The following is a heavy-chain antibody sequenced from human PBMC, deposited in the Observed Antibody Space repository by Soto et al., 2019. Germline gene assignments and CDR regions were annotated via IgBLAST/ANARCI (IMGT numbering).Heavy chain of an antibody. CDR1: GGSINSNXW. Sequence: QVQLQESGPGLVKPSGTLSLTCAVSGGSINSNXWWSWVRQPPGKGLEWIGQIYHTGSTNYDPSLKSRVTISVDKSKNQFSLNLTSVTAADTAVYYCAEGVVAGLSGNWGQGALVIVSS. CDR3: AEGVVAGLSGN. V-gene: IGHV4-4*02. CDR2: IYHTGST. D-gene: IGHD6-19*01. J-gene: IGHJ4*02.